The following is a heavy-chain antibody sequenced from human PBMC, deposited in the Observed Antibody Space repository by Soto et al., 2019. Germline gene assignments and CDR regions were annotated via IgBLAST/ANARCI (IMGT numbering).Heavy chain of an antibody. CDR2: IYFAGTT. Sequence: SETLSLTCTVSGGSISSYYWSWIRQPPGKGLEWIGYIYFAGTTTYNPSLQSRVSISLDTSKNQFSLKLTSVTAADTAVYYCARHVGSSWHFDYWGQGALVTVSS. D-gene: IGHD6-13*01. J-gene: IGHJ4*02. CDR3: ARHVGSSWHFDY. CDR1: GGSISSYY. V-gene: IGHV4-59*08.